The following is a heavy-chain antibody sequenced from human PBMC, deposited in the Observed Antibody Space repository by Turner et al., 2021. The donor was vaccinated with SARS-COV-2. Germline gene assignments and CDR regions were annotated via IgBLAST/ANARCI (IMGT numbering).Heavy chain of an antibody. CDR1: GFTVSSNY. V-gene: IGHV3-66*01. CDR3: ARGDSSSWLTY. Sequence: EVQLVESGGGLVQPGGSLRLPCAASGFTVSSNYMSLVRQAPGKGLEWVSIIYSGGTTYYADSVKGRFTISRDNSKNTLYLQMNSLSAEDTAVYYCARGDSSSWLTYWGQGTLVTVSS. D-gene: IGHD6-13*01. CDR2: IYSGGTT. J-gene: IGHJ4*02.